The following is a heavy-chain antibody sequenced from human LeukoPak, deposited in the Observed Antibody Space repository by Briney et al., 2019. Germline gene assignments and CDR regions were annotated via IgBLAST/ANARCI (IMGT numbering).Heavy chain of an antibody. J-gene: IGHJ4*02. D-gene: IGHD2-2*01. CDR1: GCNFLSYG. V-gene: IGHV1-18*01. CDR3: ARSGYCHSSSCDRFSSSLDY. CDR2: VSTYNGNT. Sequence: ASVKVSCKASGCNFLSYGVSWVGRAPGQGLEWMGWVSTYNGNTNYAQNLQYRVNMTTDPATSTAYMELTNLRSGDTAVYYCARSGYCHSSSCDRFSSSLDYWGQGTLVTVSS.